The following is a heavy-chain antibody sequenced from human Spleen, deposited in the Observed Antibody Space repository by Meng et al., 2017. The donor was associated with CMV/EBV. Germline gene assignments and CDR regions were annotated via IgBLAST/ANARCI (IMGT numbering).Heavy chain of an antibody. V-gene: IGHV3-23*01. J-gene: IGHJ4*02. Sequence: GESLKISCAASGLTFSSYAMSWVRQAPGKGLEWVSAISGSGGSTYYADSVKGRFTISRDNSKNTLYLQMNSLRAEDTAVYYCAKGVRGYYDSWGQGTLVTVSS. CDR1: GLTFSSYA. CDR3: AKGVRGYYDS. CDR2: ISGSGGST. D-gene: IGHD3-22*01.